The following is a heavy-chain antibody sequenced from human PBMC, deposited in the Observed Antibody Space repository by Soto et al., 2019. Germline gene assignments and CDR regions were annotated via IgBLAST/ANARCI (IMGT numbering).Heavy chain of an antibody. CDR1: GFTFSSYA. V-gene: IGHV3-30-3*01. D-gene: IGHD6-6*01. Sequence: PGGSLRLSCAASGFTFSSYAMHWVRQAPGKGLEWVAVISYDGSNKYYADSVKGRFTISRDNSKNTLYLQMNSLRAEDTAVYYCARGGRMKYSSSGRDYYYGMDVWGQGTTVTVSS. J-gene: IGHJ6*02. CDR2: ISYDGSNK. CDR3: ARGGRMKYSSSGRDYYYGMDV.